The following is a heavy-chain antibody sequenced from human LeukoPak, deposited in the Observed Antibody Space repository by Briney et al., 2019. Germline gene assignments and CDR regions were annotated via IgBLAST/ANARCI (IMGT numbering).Heavy chain of an antibody. V-gene: IGHV3-21*01. D-gene: IGHD3-10*01. CDR2: ISSSSSYI. J-gene: IGHJ4*02. CDR1: GFTFSSYS. Sequence: GGSLRLSCAASGFTFSSYSMNWVRQAPGKGLEWVSSISSSSSYIYYADSVKGRFTISRGNAKNSLYLQVNSLRAEDTAVYYCARDLRFGELLNPTAGSYWGQGTLVTVSS. CDR3: ARDLRFGELLNPTAGSY.